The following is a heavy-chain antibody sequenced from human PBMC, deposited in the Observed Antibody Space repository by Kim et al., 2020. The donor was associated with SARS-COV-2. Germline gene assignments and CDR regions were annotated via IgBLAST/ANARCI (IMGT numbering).Heavy chain of an antibody. D-gene: IGHD5-12*01. Sequence: ADSVKGRFTISRDHTKNTLYLQMNGLGADDTAVYYCAKARGYANNYWYFDFWGRGTLVTVSS. J-gene: IGHJ2*01. CDR3: AKARGYANNYWYFDF. V-gene: IGHV3-23*01.